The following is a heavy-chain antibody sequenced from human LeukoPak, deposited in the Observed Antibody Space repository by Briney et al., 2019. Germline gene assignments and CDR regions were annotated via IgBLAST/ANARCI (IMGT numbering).Heavy chain of an antibody. CDR3: ARSLPYSSWYLLSHH. J-gene: IGHJ5*02. Sequence: PGGSLRLSCAASGFTFSDYGMHWVRQAPGKGLEWVAVIWYDGGNKYYADSVKGRFTISRDNSKNTLYLQMNSLRAEDTAVYYCARSLPYSSWYLLSHHWGQGTLVTVSS. D-gene: IGHD6-13*01. V-gene: IGHV3-33*01. CDR1: GFTFSDYG. CDR2: IWYDGGNK.